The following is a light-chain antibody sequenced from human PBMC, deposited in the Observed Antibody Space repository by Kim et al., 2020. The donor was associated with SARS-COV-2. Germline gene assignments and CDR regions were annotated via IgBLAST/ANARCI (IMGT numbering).Light chain of an antibody. V-gene: IGKV1-9*01. CDR2: RAS. CDR1: QGIGTY. Sequence: DIQLTHSPPFLSASVGDRVTITCRASQGIGTYLAWYQQIPGKAPKLLIYRASTLQSGVPSRFSGSGSGTEFTLTISNLQPEDFAIYYCQQLNSYPWTFGQGTKVE. J-gene: IGKJ1*01. CDR3: QQLNSYPWT.